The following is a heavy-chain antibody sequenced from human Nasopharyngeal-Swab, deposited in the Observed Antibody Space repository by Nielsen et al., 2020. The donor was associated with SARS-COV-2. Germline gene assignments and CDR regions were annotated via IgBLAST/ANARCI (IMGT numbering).Heavy chain of an antibody. CDR3: ARRAARDGYNYEVDP. D-gene: IGHD5-24*01. J-gene: IGHJ5*02. CDR2: VYPGNSEV. CDR1: GYSFVNHW. V-gene: IGHV5-51*01. Sequence: GESLKISCMASGYSFVNHWIGWVRQKPGKGLEWMGMVYPGNSEVAYSPSFQGQVTISADKSRNTAYLQLNILRASDTTMYFCARRAARDGYNYEVDPWGQGTLVTVSS.